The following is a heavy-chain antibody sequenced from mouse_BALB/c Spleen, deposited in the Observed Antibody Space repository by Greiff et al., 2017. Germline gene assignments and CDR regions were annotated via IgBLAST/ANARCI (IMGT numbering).Heavy chain of an antibody. V-gene: IGHV2-5-1*01. Sequence: QVQLKQSGPSLVQPSQSLSITCTVSGFSLTSYGVHWVRQSPGKGLEWLGVIWRGGSTDYNAAFMSRLSITKDNSKSQVFFKMNSLQADDTAIYYCAKMREGYYYGSSSYAMDYWGQGTSVTVSS. CDR1: GFSLTSYG. CDR3: AKMREGYYYGSSSYAMDY. CDR2: IWRGGST. J-gene: IGHJ4*01. D-gene: IGHD1-1*01.